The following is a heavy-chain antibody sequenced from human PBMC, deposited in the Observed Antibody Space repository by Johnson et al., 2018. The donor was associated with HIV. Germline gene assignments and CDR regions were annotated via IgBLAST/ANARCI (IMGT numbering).Heavy chain of an antibody. V-gene: IGHV3-15*01. J-gene: IGHJ3*02. D-gene: IGHD3-22*01. CDR3: TRTDVIYNYDISGFVDAFDI. Sequence: VQLVESGGGLVKPGGSLRLSCAASGFTFSNAWMSWVRQAPGKGLEWVGRIKSKTDGGTTDYAAPVKGRFTISRDDSKNTLYLQMNSLKSEDTAMYYCTRTDVIYNYDISGFVDAFDIWGQGTMVTVSS. CDR1: GFTFSNAW. CDR2: IKSKTDGGTT.